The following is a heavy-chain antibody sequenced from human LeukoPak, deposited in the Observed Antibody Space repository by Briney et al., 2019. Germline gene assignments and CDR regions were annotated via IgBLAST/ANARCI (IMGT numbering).Heavy chain of an antibody. J-gene: IGHJ4*02. CDR3: ARDFMAYFDY. CDR2: ISYDGSKK. Sequence: GGSLRLSCAASGFTFSDYAMHWVRQPPGKGLEWVAVISYDGSKKYYADSVQGRFIISRDNSRNTLYLQMNSLRAEDTTVYYCARDFMAYFDYWGQGTLVTVSS. D-gene: IGHD3-10*01. V-gene: IGHV3-30-3*01. CDR1: GFTFSDYA.